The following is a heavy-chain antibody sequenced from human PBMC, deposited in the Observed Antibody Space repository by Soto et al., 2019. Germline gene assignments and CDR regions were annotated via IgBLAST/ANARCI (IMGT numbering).Heavy chain of an antibody. Sequence: EVQLVESGGGLVKPGGSLRLSCAASGFTFSSYSMNWVRQAPGKGLEWVSSISSSSSYIYYADSVKGRFTISRDNAKNSLYLQMNSLRAEDTAVYYCARHGDAQMANLNWGQGTMVTVSS. CDR3: ARHGDAQMANLN. CDR2: ISSSSSYI. V-gene: IGHV3-21*01. J-gene: IGHJ3*01. CDR1: GFTFSSYS. D-gene: IGHD4-17*01.